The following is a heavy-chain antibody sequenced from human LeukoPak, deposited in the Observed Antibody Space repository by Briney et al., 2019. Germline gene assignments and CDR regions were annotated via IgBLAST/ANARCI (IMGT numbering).Heavy chain of an antibody. CDR3: ARDPEYSSSSREFDY. V-gene: IGHV3-21*01. CDR1: GCTFSSYS. J-gene: IGHJ4*02. Sequence: GGSLRLSCAASGCTFSSYSMNWVLQAPGKGLEWVSSISSSSSYIYYADSVKGRFTISRDNAKNSLYLQMNSLRAEDTAVYYCARDPEYSSSSREFDYWGQGTLVTVSS. CDR2: ISSSSSYI. D-gene: IGHD6-6*01.